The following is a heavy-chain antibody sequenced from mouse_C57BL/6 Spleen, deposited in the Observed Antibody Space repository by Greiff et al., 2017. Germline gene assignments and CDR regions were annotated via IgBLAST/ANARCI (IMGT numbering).Heavy chain of an antibody. CDR3: AQKYSNYGGGDAMDY. Sequence: VQLQQSGPELVKPGASVKISCKASGYAFSSSWMNWVKQRPGKGLEWIGRIYPGDGDTNYNGKFKGKATLTADKSSSTAYMQLSSLTSEDSAVYFCAQKYSNYGGGDAMDYWGQGTSVTVSS. CDR2: IYPGDGDT. D-gene: IGHD2-5*01. CDR1: GYAFSSSW. V-gene: IGHV1-82*01. J-gene: IGHJ4*01.